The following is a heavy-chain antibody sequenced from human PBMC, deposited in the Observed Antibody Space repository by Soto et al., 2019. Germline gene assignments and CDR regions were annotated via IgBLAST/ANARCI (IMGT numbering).Heavy chain of an antibody. D-gene: IGHD3-22*01. CDR3: ARDYYDSTSFDY. V-gene: IGHV4-34*01. Sequence: ETXSLTCAVYGGSFSGYYWSWIRQPPGKGLEWIGEINHSGSTNYNPSLKSRVTISVDTSKNQFSLKLSSVTAAFTAVYYCARDYYDSTSFDYWGQGTLVTVSS. J-gene: IGHJ4*02. CDR2: INHSGST. CDR1: GGSFSGYY.